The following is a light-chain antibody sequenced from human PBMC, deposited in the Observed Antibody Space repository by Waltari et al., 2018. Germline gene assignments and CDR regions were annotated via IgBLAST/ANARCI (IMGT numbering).Light chain of an antibody. CDR1: QSVLYTANNKNY. Sequence: DIVMTQSPDSLAVSLGERATFNCKSSQSVLYTANNKNYLAWYQQKPGQSPKLLIYWASTRESGVPDRFNGSGSGTDFTLTISSLQAEDVAVYYCQQYYSTLITFGQGTRLEI. CDR2: WAS. CDR3: QQYYSTLIT. V-gene: IGKV4-1*01. J-gene: IGKJ5*01.